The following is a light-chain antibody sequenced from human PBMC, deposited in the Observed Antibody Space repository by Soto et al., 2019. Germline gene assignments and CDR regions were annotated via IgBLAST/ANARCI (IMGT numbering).Light chain of an antibody. CDR1: NSDVGGYNY. CDR2: EVN. Sequence: SVLTPAPSATGNTGQSVAVSYTATNSDVGGYNYDSWYQQHPGKAPKPMIYEVNKRPSRVPDRFSGYKSGNTASLTVSGLQAEDEADYYCSSYAGSSNVFGHWTKVTVL. CDR3: SSYAGSSNV. J-gene: IGLJ1*01. V-gene: IGLV2-8*01.